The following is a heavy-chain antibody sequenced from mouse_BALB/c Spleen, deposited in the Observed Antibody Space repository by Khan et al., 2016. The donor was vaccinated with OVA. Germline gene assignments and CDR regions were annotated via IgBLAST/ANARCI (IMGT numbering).Heavy chain of an antibody. Sequence: EVQRVESGGDLVKPGGSLKLSCAASGFTFSSYSMSWVRQTPDERMEWVTTISSAGDLTYYPDSVKGRFTISRDNAKNHLYLQLSSLKSEDTARYYCESHLTWSCADWGQGTLVTVSA. CDR1: GFTFSSYS. CDR3: ESHLTWSCAD. J-gene: IGHJ3*01. V-gene: IGHV5-6*01. D-gene: IGHD1-3*01. CDR2: ISSAGDLT.